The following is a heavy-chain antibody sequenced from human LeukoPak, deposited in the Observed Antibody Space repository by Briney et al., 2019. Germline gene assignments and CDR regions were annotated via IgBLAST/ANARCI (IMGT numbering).Heavy chain of an antibody. CDR1: GYTFTSYD. CDR2: MNPNSGNT. D-gene: IGHD2-2*01. V-gene: IGHV1-8*03. J-gene: IGHJ4*02. CDR3: ARGRVPAAIQDY. Sequence: ASVKVSCKASGYTFTSYDINWVRQATGQGLEWMGWMNPNSGNTGYAQKFQGRVTITRNTSISTAYMELSSLRHEDTAVYDCARGRVPAAIQDYWGQGTLVTLSS.